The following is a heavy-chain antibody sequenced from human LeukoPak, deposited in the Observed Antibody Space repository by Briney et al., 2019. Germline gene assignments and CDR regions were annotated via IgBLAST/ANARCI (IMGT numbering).Heavy chain of an antibody. V-gene: IGHV4-4*07. Sequence: TSETLSLTCTVSGGSISSYYWSWIRQPAGKGLEWIGRIYTSGSTNYNPSLKSRVTMSVDTSKNQFSLKLSSVTAADTAVYYCAGTTIFGVVARPSRPYYFDYWGQGTLVTVSS. CDR3: AGTTIFGVVARPSRPYYFDY. CDR2: IYTSGST. D-gene: IGHD3-3*01. CDR1: GGSISSYY. J-gene: IGHJ4*02.